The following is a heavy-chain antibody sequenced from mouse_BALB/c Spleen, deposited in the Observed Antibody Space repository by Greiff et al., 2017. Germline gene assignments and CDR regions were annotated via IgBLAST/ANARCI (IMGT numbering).Heavy chain of an antibody. D-gene: IGHD4-1*01. J-gene: IGHJ4*01. CDR2: IWGDGST. Sequence: QVQLKESGPGLVAPSQSLSITCTVSGFSLTGYGVNWVRQPPGKGLEWLGMIWGDGSTDYNSALKSRLSISKDNSKSQVFLKMNSLQTDDTARYYCARDPPLTGTFYAMDYWGQGTSVTVSS. CDR3: ARDPPLTGTFYAMDY. CDR1: GFSLTGYG. V-gene: IGHV2-6-7*01.